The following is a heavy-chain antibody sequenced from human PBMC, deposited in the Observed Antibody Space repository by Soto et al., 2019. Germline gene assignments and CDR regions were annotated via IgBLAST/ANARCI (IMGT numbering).Heavy chain of an antibody. D-gene: IGHD6-19*01. V-gene: IGHV1-3*01. CDR1: RYTFSTYA. CDR3: ARDGAVAGGINFDY. J-gene: IGHJ4*02. CDR2: INAGNGNT. Sequence: ASVKFSCKASRYTFSTYAIHWVRQAPGQRLEWMGWINAGNGNTKYSQKFQGRVTITRGTSASTAYMELRRLRSEDTAVYYCARDGAVAGGINFDYWGQGTLVTVSS.